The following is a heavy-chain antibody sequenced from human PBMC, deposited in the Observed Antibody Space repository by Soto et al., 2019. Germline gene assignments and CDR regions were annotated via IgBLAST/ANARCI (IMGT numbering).Heavy chain of an antibody. Sequence: SETLSLTCAVYGGSFSGYYWSWIRQPPGKGLEWIGEINHSGSTNYNPSLKSRVTISVDTSKNQFSLKLSSVTAADTAVYYCARAPYDFWSGSPLDVWGKGTTVTVSS. CDR1: GGSFSGYY. V-gene: IGHV4-34*01. CDR2: INHSGST. D-gene: IGHD3-3*01. J-gene: IGHJ6*04. CDR3: ARAPYDFWSGSPLDV.